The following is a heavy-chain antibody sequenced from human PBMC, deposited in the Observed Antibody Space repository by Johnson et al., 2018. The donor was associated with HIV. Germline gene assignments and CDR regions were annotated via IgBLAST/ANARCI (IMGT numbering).Heavy chain of an antibody. J-gene: IGHJ3*02. V-gene: IGHV3-33*01. CDR1: GFTFSSYG. D-gene: IGHD2-15*01. CDR2: IWYDGSKK. Sequence: QVQLVESGGGVVQPGKSLRLSCAASGFTFSSYGMHWVRQAPGKGLEWVSVIWYDGSKKYYVDSVKGRFIVSRDNAKNLLYLQMSSLRAEDTAVYYCARGWSGAFDIWGQGTMVTVSS. CDR3: ARGWSGAFDI.